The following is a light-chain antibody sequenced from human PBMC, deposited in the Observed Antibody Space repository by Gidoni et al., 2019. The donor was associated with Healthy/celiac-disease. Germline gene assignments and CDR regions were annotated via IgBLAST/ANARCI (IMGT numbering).Light chain of an antibody. CDR2: GTS. V-gene: IGKV3-15*01. CDR1: QSVSSN. Sequence: EIVMTQSPATLSVSPGERATLSCRASQSVSSNLAWYLQKPGQAPRLLIYGTSTRATGFPARFSGSGSGTEFTLTISSLQSEDFAVYYCQQYNNWPRTFGQGTKVEIK. CDR3: QQYNNWPRT. J-gene: IGKJ1*01.